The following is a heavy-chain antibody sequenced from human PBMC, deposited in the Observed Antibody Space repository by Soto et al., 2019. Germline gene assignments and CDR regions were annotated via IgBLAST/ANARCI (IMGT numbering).Heavy chain of an antibody. Sequence: GGSLRLSCAASGFTFSSYGMHWVRQAPGKGLEWVAVISYDGSNKYYADSVKGRFTISRDNSKNTLYLQMNSLRAEDTAVYYCAKDWLWFGELPSYYFDYWGQGTLVTVSS. J-gene: IGHJ4*02. CDR3: AKDWLWFGELPSYYFDY. CDR1: GFTFSSYG. CDR2: ISYDGSNK. D-gene: IGHD3-10*01. V-gene: IGHV3-30*18.